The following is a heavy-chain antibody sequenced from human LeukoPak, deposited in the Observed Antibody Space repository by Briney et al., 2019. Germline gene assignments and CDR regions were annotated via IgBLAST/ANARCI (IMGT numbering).Heavy chain of an antibody. J-gene: IGHJ6*02. Sequence: SETLSLTCTVSGGSVSSYYWSWIRQPPGKGLEWIGYIYYSGSTNYNPSLKSRVTISVDTSKNQFSLKLSSVTAADTAVYYCARLYYYGMDVWGQGTTVTVSS. CDR3: ARLYYYGMDV. CDR1: GGSVSSYY. V-gene: IGHV4-59*08. CDR2: IYYSGST.